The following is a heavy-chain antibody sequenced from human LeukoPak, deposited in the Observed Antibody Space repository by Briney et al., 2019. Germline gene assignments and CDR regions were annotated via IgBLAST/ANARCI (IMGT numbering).Heavy chain of an antibody. D-gene: IGHD4-17*01. Sequence: PGGSLRLSCAASGFTFSSYGMHWVRQAPGKGLEWVAFIRYDGSNKYYADSVKGRFTISRDNSKNTLYLQMNSLRAEDTAVYYCAKEDLDYGDSGQNWYFNLWGRGTLVTVSS. CDR3: AKEDLDYGDSGQNWYFNL. CDR2: IRYDGSNK. CDR1: GFTFSSYG. V-gene: IGHV3-30*02. J-gene: IGHJ2*01.